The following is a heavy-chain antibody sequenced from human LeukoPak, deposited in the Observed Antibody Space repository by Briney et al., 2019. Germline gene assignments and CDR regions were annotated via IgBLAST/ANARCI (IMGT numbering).Heavy chain of an antibody. Sequence: GGSLRLSCAASGFTFSDYWMSWVRQAPGKGPEWVATIKQDGREEHYVDSVKGRFTVPRDNARNSLFLQMNSLRVEDTAVYYCTTYKNWVAGDVWGQGTTVSVSS. J-gene: IGHJ6*02. D-gene: IGHD7-27*01. V-gene: IGHV3-7*01. CDR1: GFTFSDYW. CDR3: TTYKNWVAGDV. CDR2: IKQDGREE.